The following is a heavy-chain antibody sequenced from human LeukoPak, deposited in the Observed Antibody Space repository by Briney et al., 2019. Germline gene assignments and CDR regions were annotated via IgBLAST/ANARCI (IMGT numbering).Heavy chain of an antibody. Sequence: GGSLRLSCAASGFTFSTYGIHWVRQAPGKGLEWVAVISYDGSNAYYAESMKGRFTISRDNSKNTLSLQMNSLRAEDTAVYYCGRDDSPLRYFDWPIDYWGQGTLVTVSS. CDR2: ISYDGSNA. V-gene: IGHV3-30*03. CDR3: GRDDSPLRYFDWPIDY. CDR1: GFTFSTYG. D-gene: IGHD3-9*01. J-gene: IGHJ4*02.